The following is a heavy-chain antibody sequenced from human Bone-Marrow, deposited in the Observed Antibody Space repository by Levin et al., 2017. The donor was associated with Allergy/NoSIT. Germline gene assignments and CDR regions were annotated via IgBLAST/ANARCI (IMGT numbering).Heavy chain of an antibody. J-gene: IGHJ3*02. Sequence: GGSLRLSCKGSGYTFTNYWINWVRQMPGKGLQWMGRIGPSDSYTDYNPSFRGHVTMSADKSISTAYLQWSSLKASDTAIYFCARDMDDAFDIWGQGTMVTVSS. D-gene: IGHD2-15*01. CDR2: IGPSDSYT. CDR3: ARDMDDAFDI. CDR1: GYTFTNYW. V-gene: IGHV5-10-1*01.